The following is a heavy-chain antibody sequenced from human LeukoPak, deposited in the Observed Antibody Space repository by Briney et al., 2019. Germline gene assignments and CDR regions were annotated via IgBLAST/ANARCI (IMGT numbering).Heavy chain of an antibody. CDR3: ARDPSVAVAGTGVDY. J-gene: IGHJ4*02. CDR1: GYTFTGYY. V-gene: IGHV1-2*02. D-gene: IGHD6-19*01. CDR2: INPNSGGT. Sequence: GASVKVSCKASGYTFTGYYMHWVRQAPGQGLEWMGWINPNSGGTNYAQKFQGRVTMTRDTSISTAYMELSRLRSDDTAVYYCARDPSVAVAGTGVDYWGQGTLVTVSS.